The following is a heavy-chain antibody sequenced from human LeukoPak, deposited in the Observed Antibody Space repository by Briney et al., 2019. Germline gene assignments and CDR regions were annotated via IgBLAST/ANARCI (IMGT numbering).Heavy chain of an antibody. J-gene: IGHJ3*02. CDR2: ISSGGRTT. CDR3: ARGRRPDAFDS. Sequence: GGSLTLSCSASGFTFSSYDMYWVRQAPGKGLEWVSYISSGGRTTHYGDSVKARFTISRDNAKNSLYLQINSLRDEDTAVYYCARGRRPDAFDSWGQGTRVTVSS. CDR1: GFTFSSYD. V-gene: IGHV3-48*03.